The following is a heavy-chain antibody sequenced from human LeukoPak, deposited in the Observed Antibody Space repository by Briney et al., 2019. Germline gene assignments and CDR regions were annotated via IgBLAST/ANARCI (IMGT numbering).Heavy chain of an antibody. J-gene: IGHJ3*02. D-gene: IGHD3-10*01. CDR2: IWYDGSNK. CDR1: GFTFSSYG. CDR3: ARDGRFGELRAFDI. V-gene: IGHV3-33*01. Sequence: GGSLRLSCAASGFTFSSYGMHWVRQAPGKGLEWVTGIWYDGSNKYYADSVKGRFTISRDNAKNTLYLQMNSLRAEDTAVYYCARDGRFGELRAFDIWGQGTMVTVSS.